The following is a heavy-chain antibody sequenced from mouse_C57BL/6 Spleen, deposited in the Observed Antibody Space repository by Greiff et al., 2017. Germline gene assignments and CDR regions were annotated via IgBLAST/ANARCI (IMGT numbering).Heavy chain of an antibody. Sequence: EVKLMESEGGLVQPGSSMKLSCTASGFTFSDYYMAWVRQVPEKGLEWVANINYDGSSTYYLDSLKSRFIISRDNAKNILYLQMSSLKSEDTATYYCARDGGYYSNPYAMDYWGQGTSVTVSS. CDR2: INYDGSST. D-gene: IGHD2-5*01. CDR3: ARDGGYYSNPYAMDY. J-gene: IGHJ4*01. CDR1: GFTFSDYY. V-gene: IGHV5-16*01.